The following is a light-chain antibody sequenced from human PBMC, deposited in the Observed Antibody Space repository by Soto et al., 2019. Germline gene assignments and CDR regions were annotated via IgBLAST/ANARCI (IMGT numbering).Light chain of an antibody. V-gene: IGKV3-11*01. CDR1: QSVSSF. J-gene: IGKJ4*01. Sequence: EIELTQSPATLSLSPGERATLSCRASQSVSSFLVWYQQKPGQAPRLLIYDAVNRVTGIPARFSGSGSGTAFSLPISSLEPEDFAVYYCQHRSNWPRLTFGGGTKVEIK. CDR2: DAV. CDR3: QHRSNWPRLT.